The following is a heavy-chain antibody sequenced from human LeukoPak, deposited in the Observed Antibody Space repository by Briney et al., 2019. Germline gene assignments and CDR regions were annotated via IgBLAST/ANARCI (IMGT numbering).Heavy chain of an antibody. CDR2: ISGSGGST. D-gene: IGHD4-23*01. J-gene: IGHJ4*02. V-gene: IGHV3-23*01. Sequence: GGSLRLSCAAAGFTFSSYAMSWVRQAPGKGLEWVSAISGSGGSTYYADSVKGRFTISRDNSKNTLYLQMNSLRAEDTAVYYCAKWTTVVTRSFDYWGQGTLVTVSS. CDR3: AKWTTVVTRSFDY. CDR1: GFTFSSYA.